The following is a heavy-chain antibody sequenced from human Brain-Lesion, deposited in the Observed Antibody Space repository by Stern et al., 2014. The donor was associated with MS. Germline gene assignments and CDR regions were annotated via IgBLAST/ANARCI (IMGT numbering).Heavy chain of an antibody. V-gene: IGHV1-8*01. D-gene: IGHD3-10*01. CDR2: MNPDSGNI. J-gene: IGHJ4*02. Sequence: VQLVESVAEVKKPGASVKVSCKASGYTFTSYDVTWVRQAPGQGLEWMGWMNPDSGNIGYAQKFQGRVIMTRSTSISTAYMELTSLRSEDTAVYYCARRRQYYYGSGDYWGQGTLVTVSS. CDR3: ARRRQYYYGSGDY. CDR1: GYTFTSYD.